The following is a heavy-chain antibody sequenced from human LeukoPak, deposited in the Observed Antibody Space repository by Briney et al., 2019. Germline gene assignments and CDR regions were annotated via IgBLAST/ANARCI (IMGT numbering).Heavy chain of an antibody. V-gene: IGHV1-18*01. Sequence: ASVKVSCKASGYTFTTYGIGWVRQAPGQGLEWMGWINAKNGKTNYAQKVQGRVTMTTDTSTSTGYMELRSLTSDDTALYYCARRTDYGGDSYYGMDVWGQGTTVTVSS. J-gene: IGHJ6*02. CDR3: ARRTDYGGDSYYGMDV. CDR2: INAKNGKT. CDR1: GYTFTTYG. D-gene: IGHD4-23*01.